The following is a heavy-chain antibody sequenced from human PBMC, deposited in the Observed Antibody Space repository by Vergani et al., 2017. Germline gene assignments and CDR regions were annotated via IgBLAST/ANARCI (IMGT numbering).Heavy chain of an antibody. V-gene: IGHV3-23*01. J-gene: IGHJ4*02. D-gene: IGHD3-9*01. CDR1: GFTFSSYA. CDR2: ISGSGGST. Sequence: EVQLLESGGGLVQPGGSLRLSCAASGFTFSSYAMSWVRQAPGKGLEWVSAISGSGGSTYYADSVKGRFTISRDNAKNSLYLQMNSLRAEDTAVYYCARARTDYDILTGLFDYWGQGTLVTVSS. CDR3: ARARTDYDILTGLFDY.